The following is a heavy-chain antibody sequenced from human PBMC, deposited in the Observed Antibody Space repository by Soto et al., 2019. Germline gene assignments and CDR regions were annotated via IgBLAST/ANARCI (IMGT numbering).Heavy chain of an antibody. Sequence: PGGSMSLSCAASVFTFSSYAISWVRQAPGKGLEWVSAISGSGGSTYYADSVKGRFAISRDNVENSLYLQMSSLRPDDTAVYYCVRGCGRAVCPYYLDVWGKGTTVTVSS. J-gene: IGHJ6*03. D-gene: IGHD2-15*01. CDR3: VRGCGRAVCPYYLDV. V-gene: IGHV3-23*01. CDR1: VFTFSSYA. CDR2: ISGSGGST.